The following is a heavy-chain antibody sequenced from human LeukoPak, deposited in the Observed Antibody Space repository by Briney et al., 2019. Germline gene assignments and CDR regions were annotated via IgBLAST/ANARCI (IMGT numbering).Heavy chain of an antibody. J-gene: IGHJ4*02. CDR3: ARVIQLWDPFEY. V-gene: IGHV1-18*01. CDR1: GYTFTSYG. D-gene: IGHD5-18*01. CDR2: ISAYNGNT. Sequence: ASVKVSCKASGYTFTSYGISWVRQAPGQGLEWMGWISAYNGNTNYAQKLRGRVTMTTDTSTSTVYMELSSLTSEDTAVYYCARVIQLWDPFEYWGQGTLVTVSP.